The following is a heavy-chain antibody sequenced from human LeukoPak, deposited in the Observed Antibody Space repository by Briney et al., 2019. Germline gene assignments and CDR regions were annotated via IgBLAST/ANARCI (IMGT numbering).Heavy chain of an antibody. Sequence: PGGSLRLSCAASGFTFSSYGMHWVRQAPGEGLEWVAVISYDGSNKYYADSVKGRFTISRDNSKNTLYLQMNSLRAEDTAVYYCAKHPRRYCSSTSCYAEYFQHWGQGTLVTVSS. J-gene: IGHJ1*01. CDR1: GFTFSSYG. CDR2: ISYDGSNK. CDR3: AKHPRRYCSSTSCYAEYFQH. V-gene: IGHV3-30*18. D-gene: IGHD2-2*01.